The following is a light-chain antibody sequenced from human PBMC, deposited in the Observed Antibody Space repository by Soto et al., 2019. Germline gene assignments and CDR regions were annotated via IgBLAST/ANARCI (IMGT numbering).Light chain of an antibody. Sequence: QSVLTQPASVSGSPGQSITISCTGTSSDVGSYKFVSWYQQHPGKAPKLMIYEGSKRPSGVSNRFSGSKSGNTASLTISGLQAEDEADYYCCSYAGSSTLVFGGGTKLNVL. CDR1: SSDVGSYKF. V-gene: IGLV2-23*01. CDR3: CSYAGSSTLV. J-gene: IGLJ2*01. CDR2: EGS.